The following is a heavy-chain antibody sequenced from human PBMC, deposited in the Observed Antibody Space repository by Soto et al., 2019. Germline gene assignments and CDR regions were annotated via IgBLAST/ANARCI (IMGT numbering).Heavy chain of an antibody. Sequence: SSETLSLTCAVYGGSFSGYYWSWIRQPPGKGLEWIGEINHSGSTNYNPSLKSRVTISVDTSKNQFSLKLSSVTAADTAVYYCASGGVYYDSSGYYGGLRYGMDVWGQGTTVTVSS. CDR3: ASGGVYYDSSGYYGGLRYGMDV. V-gene: IGHV4-34*01. CDR1: GGSFSGYY. D-gene: IGHD3-22*01. CDR2: INHSGST. J-gene: IGHJ6*02.